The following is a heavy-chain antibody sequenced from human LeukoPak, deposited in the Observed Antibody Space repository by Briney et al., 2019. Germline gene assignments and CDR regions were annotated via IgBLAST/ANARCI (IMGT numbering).Heavy chain of an antibody. V-gene: IGHV3-53*01. CDR1: GFTFSAYG. Sequence: GGSLRLSCAASGFTFSAYGMSWVRQAPGKGLEWVSLIYSGGATFYADSVKDRFTISRDNSKNTLYLQMNSLRADDTAVYYCATRNYWGQGTLVTVSS. CDR2: IYSGGAT. J-gene: IGHJ4*02. CDR3: ATRNY.